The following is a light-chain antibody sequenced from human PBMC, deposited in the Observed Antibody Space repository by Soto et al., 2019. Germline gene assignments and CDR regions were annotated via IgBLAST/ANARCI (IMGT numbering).Light chain of an antibody. CDR3: TLT. V-gene: IGKV3D-7*01. J-gene: IGKJ4*01. CDR1: QSISSSY. Sequence: SSGRLSLYNGEGATLSCKAGQSISSSYLSWYQQKPGQAPRLLIYGASSRATGIPARFSGSGRGSVIDLPHTTYGLQPEYRPTYCSTLT. CDR2: GAS.